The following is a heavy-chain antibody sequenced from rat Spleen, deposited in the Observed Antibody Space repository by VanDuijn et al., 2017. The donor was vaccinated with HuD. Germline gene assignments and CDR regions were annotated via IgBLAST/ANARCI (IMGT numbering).Heavy chain of an antibody. Sequence: EVQLVESDGGLVQPGRSLKLSCAASGFTFSDYYMAWVRQAPTKGLEWVATISYDGSSTYYGDSVKGRFTISRDNAKSTLYLQMNSLRSEDTATYYCARLTPFDYWGQGVMVTVSS. CDR2: ISYDGSST. D-gene: IGHD3-4*01. J-gene: IGHJ2*01. CDR1: GFTFSDYY. CDR3: ARLTPFDY. V-gene: IGHV5-22*01.